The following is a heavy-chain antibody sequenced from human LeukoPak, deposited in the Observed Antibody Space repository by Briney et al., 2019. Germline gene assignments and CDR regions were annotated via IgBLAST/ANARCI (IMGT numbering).Heavy chain of an antibody. CDR3: ARRAYCGGDCLDQ. V-gene: IGHV3-66*01. CDR2: IYGDDSS. J-gene: IGHJ4*02. CDR1: GFTFSNKY. D-gene: IGHD2-21*01. Sequence: PGGSLRLSCAASGFTFSNKYMSWVRQAPGKGLEWVSVIYGDDSSYHADSVKGRFTISRDNPKNTLSLEMNSLRVDDTAVYYCARRAYCGGDCLDQWGQGTLDTVSS.